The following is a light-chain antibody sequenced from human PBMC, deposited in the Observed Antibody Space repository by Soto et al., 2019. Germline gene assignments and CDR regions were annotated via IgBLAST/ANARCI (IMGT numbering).Light chain of an antibody. CDR2: EDN. J-gene: IGLJ2*01. V-gene: IGLV6-57*04. CDR3: QSFESSNHRV. CDR1: SGSIASNY. Sequence: NFMLTQPHSVSESPGKTVTISCTRSSGSIASNYVQWYQQRPGSAPTTVIYEDNQRPSGVPDRFSGSIDSSSNSASLTISGLKTEDEGDYYCQSFESSNHRVFGGGTKVTVL.